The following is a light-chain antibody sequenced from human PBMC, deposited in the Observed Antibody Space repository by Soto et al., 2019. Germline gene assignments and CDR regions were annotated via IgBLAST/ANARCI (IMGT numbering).Light chain of an antibody. Sequence: QSALTQPASVSGSPGQSITISCTGTSSDVGGYNYVSWYQQHPGKAPKLIIYDVSVRPSGVSNRFSGSKSGNTASLTISGLQAEDEADYYCISYAGSSTLYVFGIGTKLTVL. CDR2: DVS. CDR1: SSDVGGYNY. J-gene: IGLJ1*01. CDR3: ISYAGSSTLYV. V-gene: IGLV2-14*01.